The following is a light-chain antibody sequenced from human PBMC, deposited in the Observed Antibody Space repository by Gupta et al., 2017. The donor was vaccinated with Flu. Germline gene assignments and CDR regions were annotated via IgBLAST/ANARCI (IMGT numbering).Light chain of an antibody. Sequence: PSSRSASVGDRVTISCRASQGIRIDLGWYQQKPGKAPKLLIYAASSLQSGVPSRFSGSGSGTDFTLTISSLQPEDFATYYCLQDYNYPRTFGPWINADIK. J-gene: IGKJ3*01. CDR2: AAS. CDR1: QGIRID. V-gene: IGKV1-6*01. CDR3: LQDYNYPRT.